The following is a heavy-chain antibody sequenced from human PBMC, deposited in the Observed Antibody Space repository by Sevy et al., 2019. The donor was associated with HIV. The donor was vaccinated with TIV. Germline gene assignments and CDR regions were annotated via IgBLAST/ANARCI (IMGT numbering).Heavy chain of an antibody. CDR2: ISFDGRNT. J-gene: IGHJ4*01. D-gene: IGHD6-19*01. CDR3: ASGSRGGVRGRLDY. Sequence: GGSLRLSCAASGFIFSDFGMHWVRQAPGKGLECVALISFDGRNTYHADSVKGRFTISRDNSKNTVYLEMTSLRVEDTAVYFGASGSRGGVRGRLDYWGHGTLVTVSS. V-gene: IGHV3-30*03. CDR1: GFIFSDFG.